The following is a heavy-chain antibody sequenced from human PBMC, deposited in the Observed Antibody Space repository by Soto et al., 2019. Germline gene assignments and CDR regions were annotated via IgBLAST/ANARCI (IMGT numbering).Heavy chain of an antibody. Sequence: GASVKVSCKASGYTFTGYYMHCVRQAPGQGLEWMGWINPNSGGTNYAQKFQGWVTMTRDTSISTAYMELSRLRSDDTAVYYCARGIVPATLEANYYYYGMDVWGQGTTVTVSS. CDR1: GYTFTGYY. J-gene: IGHJ6*02. CDR2: INPNSGGT. D-gene: IGHD2-2*01. V-gene: IGHV1-2*04. CDR3: ARGIVPATLEANYYYYGMDV.